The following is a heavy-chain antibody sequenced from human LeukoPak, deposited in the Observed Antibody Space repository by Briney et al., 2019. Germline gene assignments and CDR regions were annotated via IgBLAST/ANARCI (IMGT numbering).Heavy chain of an antibody. CDR3: ARDSGSYYFDY. D-gene: IGHD1-26*01. J-gene: IGHJ4*02. CDR1: GYTFINSG. CDR2: ISGYNGNT. Sequence: ASVTVSCKASGYTFINSGITWVRQAPGQGLEWMGWISGYNGNTKYVQKFQGRVTMTTDTSTTTAYLELRSLRSDDTAVYYCARDSGSYYFDYWGQGILVTVSS. V-gene: IGHV1-18*01.